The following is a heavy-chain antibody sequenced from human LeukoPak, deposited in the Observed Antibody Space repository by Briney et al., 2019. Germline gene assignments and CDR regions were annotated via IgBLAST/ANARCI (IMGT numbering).Heavy chain of an antibody. CDR2: ISSSGSTT. CDR1: GFTFSDYY. J-gene: IGHJ4*02. D-gene: IGHD6-19*01. CDR3: ARAHLYSSGVDY. V-gene: IGHV3-11*01. Sequence: GGSLRLSCAASGFTFSDYYMSGIRQAPGKGLEWVSYISSSGSTTYYADSVKGRFTISRDNAKNSLYLQMNSLRAEDTAVYYCARAHLYSSGVDYWGQGTLVTVSS.